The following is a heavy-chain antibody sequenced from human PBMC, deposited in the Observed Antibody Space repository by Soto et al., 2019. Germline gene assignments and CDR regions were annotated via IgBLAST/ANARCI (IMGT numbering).Heavy chain of an antibody. D-gene: IGHD3-9*01. Sequence: GGSLRLSCAASGFTFSSYAMSWVRQAPGRGLEWVSAIIASVGSTYYADSVRGRFTISRDNSKNTLYLQMNSLRAEDTAVYYCAKDLAGLRYFVPWGQGTLVTVSS. CDR2: IIASVGST. CDR1: GFTFSSYA. J-gene: IGHJ5*02. V-gene: IGHV3-23*01. CDR3: AKDLAGLRYFVP.